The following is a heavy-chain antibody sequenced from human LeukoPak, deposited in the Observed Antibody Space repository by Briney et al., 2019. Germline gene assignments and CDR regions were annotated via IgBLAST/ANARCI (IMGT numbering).Heavy chain of an antibody. CDR2: IIPIIGTA. D-gene: IGHD2-2*01. V-gene: IGHV1-69*05. CDR3: ARGGGCSSTSCYSHFVC. CDR1: GGTFSSYA. Sequence: SVKVSRMPSGGTFSSYAISRVRQAPGPGLEWVGGIIPIIGTANYAQTFQGRVPITTDESPSTAYMELSSLTSEEAAVYYCARGGGCSSTSCYSHFVCWGQGTLVTVCS. J-gene: IGHJ4*02.